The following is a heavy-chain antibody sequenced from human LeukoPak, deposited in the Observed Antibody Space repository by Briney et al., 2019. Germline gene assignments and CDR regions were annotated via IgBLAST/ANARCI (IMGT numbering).Heavy chain of an antibody. CDR2: ISGYNGNT. V-gene: IGHV1-18*01. CDR3: ARIWSYWGLDY. J-gene: IGHJ4*02. Sequence: ASVKVSCKASGYTFTNYGLSWVRQAPGQGLEWMGWISGYNGNTKYVQKLQGRVTMTRDTSTTTAYMELRSLRADDTAVYYCARIWSYWGLDYWGQGTLVTVSS. CDR1: GYTFTNYG. D-gene: IGHD1-26*01.